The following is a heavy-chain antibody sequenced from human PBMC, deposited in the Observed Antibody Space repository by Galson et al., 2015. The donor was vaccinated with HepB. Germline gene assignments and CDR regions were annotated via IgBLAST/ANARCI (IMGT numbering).Heavy chain of an antibody. CDR2: IDPTDSYT. Sequence: QSGAEVKKAGESLKISCKGSGYNFTIHWITWVRQMPGKGLEWMGRIDPTDSYTNFSPSFQGHVTISIDKSVSTAYLQWRSLRASDTAMYYCARHIQDANTYAPALDDAFDIWGQGTMVTVSS. J-gene: IGHJ3*02. D-gene: IGHD2-2*01. CDR3: ARHIQDANTYAPALDDAFDI. CDR1: GYNFTIHW. V-gene: IGHV5-10-1*01.